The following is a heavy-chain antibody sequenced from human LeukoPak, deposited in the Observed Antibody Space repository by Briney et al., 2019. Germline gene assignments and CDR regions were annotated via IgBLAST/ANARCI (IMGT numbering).Heavy chain of an antibody. V-gene: IGHV3-33*06. CDR3: AKDPPSVVANAFHI. D-gene: IGHD5-12*01. CDR1: GFTFSSYG. CDR2: IWYDGSNK. Sequence: GGSLRLSCAASGFTFSSYGMHWVRQAPGNGLEWVAVIWYDGSNKYYADSVKGRFTISRDNSKNTLYLQMNSLRAEDTAVYYCAKDPPSVVANAFHIWGQGTMVTVSS. J-gene: IGHJ3*02.